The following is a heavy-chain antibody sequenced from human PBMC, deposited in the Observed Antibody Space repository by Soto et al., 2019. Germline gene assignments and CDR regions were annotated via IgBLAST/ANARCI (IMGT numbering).Heavy chain of an antibody. CDR1: GGSFSGYY. J-gene: IGHJ2*01. CDR2: INHSGST. V-gene: IGHV4-34*01. CDR3: AEGYCTNGVCPRGWYFDL. Sequence: QVQLQQWGAGLLKPSETLSLTCAVYGGSFSGYYWSWIRQPPGKGLEWIGEINHSGSTNYNPSLKSRVTISVDTSKNQFSLKLSSVTAADTAVYYCAEGYCTNGVCPRGWYFDLWGRGTLVTVSS. D-gene: IGHD2-8*01.